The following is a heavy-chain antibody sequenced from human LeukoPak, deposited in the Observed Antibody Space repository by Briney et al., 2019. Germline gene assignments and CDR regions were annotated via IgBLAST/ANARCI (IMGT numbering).Heavy chain of an antibody. CDR3: AKAVYFYDSTNFDY. J-gene: IGHJ4*02. D-gene: IGHD3-22*01. CDR2: ITGSGGST. Sequence: GGSLRLSCGASGFTFTTYAMTWVRQAPGKGLEWVSSITGSGGSTYYGDSVKGRFTISRDNSKNTLYMQMTSLRAEDTAVYYCAKAVYFYDSTNFDYWGQGTLVTVSS. V-gene: IGHV3-23*01. CDR1: GFTFTTYA.